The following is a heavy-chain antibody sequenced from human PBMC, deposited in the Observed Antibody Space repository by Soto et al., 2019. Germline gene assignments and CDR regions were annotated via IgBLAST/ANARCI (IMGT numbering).Heavy chain of an antibody. Sequence: GESLRLSCAASGFTFSSYGMHWVRQAPGKGLEWVAVIWYDGSNKYYADSVKGRFTISRDNSKNTLYLQVNSLRAEDTAVYYWAREGPRGYSDGQYSSRGYYYYGMDVWGQGTTVTVSS. CDR2: IWYDGSNK. V-gene: IGHV3-33*01. CDR1: GFTFSSYG. J-gene: IGHJ6*02. D-gene: IGHD5-18*01. CDR3: AREGPRGYSDGQYSSRGYYYYGMDV.